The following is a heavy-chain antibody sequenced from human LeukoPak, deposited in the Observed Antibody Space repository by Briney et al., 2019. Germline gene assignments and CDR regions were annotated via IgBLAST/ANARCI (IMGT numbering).Heavy chain of an antibody. CDR1: GFTFSNAW. V-gene: IGHV3-15*01. J-gene: IGHJ4*02. D-gene: IGHD3-16*02. CDR2: IKSKTDGGTA. Sequence: GGSLRLSCAASGFTFSNAWMNWGRQAPGKELEWVGRIKSKTDGGTADYAAPVKGRFTISRDDSKTTLYLQMNDLKTEDTAVYYCTTVMITFGGVIPNYWGQGTLVTVSS. CDR3: TTVMITFGGVIPNY.